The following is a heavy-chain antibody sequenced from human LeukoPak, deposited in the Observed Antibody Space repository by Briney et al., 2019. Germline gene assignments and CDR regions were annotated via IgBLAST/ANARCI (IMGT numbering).Heavy chain of an antibody. CDR2: ISGDGGST. CDR3: AKEPREYYYDSSGFQH. Sequence: GGSLRLSCAASGFTFSSYGMHWVRQAPGKGLEWVSLISGDGGSTYYADSVKGRFTISRDNSKNSLYLQMNSLRTEDTALYYCAKEPREYYYDSSGFQHWGQGTLVTVSS. D-gene: IGHD3-22*01. CDR1: GFTFSSYG. V-gene: IGHV3-43*02. J-gene: IGHJ1*01.